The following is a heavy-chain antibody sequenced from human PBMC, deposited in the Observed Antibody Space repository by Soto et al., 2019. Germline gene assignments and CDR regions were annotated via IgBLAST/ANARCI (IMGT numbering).Heavy chain of an antibody. CDR2: IHYSGTT. CDR3: ATDELRSAVAGSFYGMDV. CDR1: GDSISSYY. J-gene: IGHJ6*02. D-gene: IGHD6-13*01. V-gene: IGHV4-59*01. Sequence: SETLSLTCTVSGDSISSYYWTWIRQPPGKGLEWIGYIHYSGTTNYNPSLKSRVTISLDTSKNQFSLKLRSVTAADPAVYYCATDELRSAVAGSFYGMDVWDQGTAVTVSS.